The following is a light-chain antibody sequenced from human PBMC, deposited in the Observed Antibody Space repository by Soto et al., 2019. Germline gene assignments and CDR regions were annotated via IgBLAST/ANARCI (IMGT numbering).Light chain of an antibody. CDR2: EVS. V-gene: IGLV2-14*01. J-gene: IGLJ3*02. CDR1: SSDVGGYNL. Sequence: QSALTQPASVSGSPGQSITISCTGTSSDVGGYNLVSWYQLHPGKAPKLMIYEVSNRPSGVSNRFSGSKSDNTASLTISGLQAEDEADYYCSSYMNNTTIEVFGGGTKVTVL. CDR3: SSYMNNTTIEV.